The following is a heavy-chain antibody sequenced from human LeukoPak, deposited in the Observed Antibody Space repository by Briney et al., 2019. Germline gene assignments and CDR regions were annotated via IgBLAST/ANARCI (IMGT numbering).Heavy chain of an antibody. CDR2: IYYSGST. V-gene: IGHV4-59*01. Sequence: SETLSLTCTVSGGSISSYYWSWIRQPPGKGLEWIGYIYYSGSTNYNPSLKGRVTISVDTSKNQFSLKLSSVTAADTAVYYCARVSSYYGMDVWGQGTTVTVSS. CDR1: GGSISSYY. D-gene: IGHD3-3*02. J-gene: IGHJ6*02. CDR3: ARVSSYYGMDV.